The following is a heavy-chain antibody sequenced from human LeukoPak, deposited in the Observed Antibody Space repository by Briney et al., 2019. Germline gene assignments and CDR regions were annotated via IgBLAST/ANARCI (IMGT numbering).Heavy chain of an antibody. CDR2: IYSSGGT. D-gene: IGHD3-9*01. J-gene: IGHJ2*01. V-gene: IGHV4-61*02. CDR3: ARQYIDILTGYHRGELYWYFDL. CDR1: GGSISSGSYY. Sequence: PSETLSLTCTVSGGSISSGSYYWGWIRQPAGKGLEWIGRIYSSGGTNYNPSLKSRVTISLETSKNQFSLKLSSVTAADPAVYYCARQYIDILTGYHRGELYWYFDLWGRGTLVTVSS.